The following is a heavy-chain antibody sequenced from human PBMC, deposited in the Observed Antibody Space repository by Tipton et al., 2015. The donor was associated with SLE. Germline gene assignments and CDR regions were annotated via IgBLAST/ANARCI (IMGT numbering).Heavy chain of an antibody. J-gene: IGHJ3*02. V-gene: IGHV3-48*03. Sequence: SLRLSCAASGFTFSSYEMNWVHQAPGKGLEWVSYISSSGSTIYYADSVKGRFTISRDNAKNSLYLQMNSLRAEDTAVYYCVRSGSGAFDIWGQGTMVTVSS. D-gene: IGHD1-26*01. CDR3: VRSGSGAFDI. CDR1: GFTFSSYE. CDR2: ISSSGSTI.